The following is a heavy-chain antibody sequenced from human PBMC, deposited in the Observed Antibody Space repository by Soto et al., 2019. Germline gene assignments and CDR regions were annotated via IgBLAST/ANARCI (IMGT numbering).Heavy chain of an antibody. V-gene: IGHV3-11*01. J-gene: IGHJ6*02. CDR2: ISSSGSTI. CDR1: GFTFSDYY. D-gene: IGHD2-15*01. Sequence: PGGSLRLSCAASGFTFSDYYMSWIRQAPGKGLEWVSYISSSGSTIYYADSVKGRFTISRDNAKNSLYLQMNSLRAEDTAVYYCARDYKGGNLYYYYGMDVWGQGTTVTVSS. CDR3: ARDYKGGNLYYYYGMDV.